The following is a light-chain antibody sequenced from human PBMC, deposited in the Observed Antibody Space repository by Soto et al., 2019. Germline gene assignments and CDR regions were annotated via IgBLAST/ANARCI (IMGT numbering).Light chain of an antibody. J-gene: IGKJ1*01. CDR2: GAS. Sequence: EMVLTQSPGTLSLSPGERATLSCRTSQSVNSRYLAWYQHKPGQAPRLLIYGASNRATGIPDRFSGSASGTDFTLTISRLEPEDFAVYYCGRCYSSPSRWTFGQGTKVDI. CDR1: QSVNSRY. CDR3: GRCYSSPSRWT. V-gene: IGKV3-20*01.